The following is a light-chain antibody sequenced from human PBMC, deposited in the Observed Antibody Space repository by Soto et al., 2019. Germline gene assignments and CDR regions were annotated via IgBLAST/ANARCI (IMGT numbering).Light chain of an antibody. CDR1: QSVSSSY. CDR2: GAS. V-gene: IGKV3-20*01. Sequence: EIVLTQSPGTLSLSPGEGATLSCRASQSVSSSYLAWYQQKPGQAPRLLIYGASSRATGIPDRFSGSGSGTDFTLTISSLQSEDFAVYYCQQYNNWPTFGGGTKVDIK. J-gene: IGKJ4*01. CDR3: QQYNNWPT.